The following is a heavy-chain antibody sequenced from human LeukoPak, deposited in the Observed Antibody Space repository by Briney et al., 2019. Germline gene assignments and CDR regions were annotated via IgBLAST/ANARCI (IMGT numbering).Heavy chain of an antibody. V-gene: IGHV3-11*04. CDR1: GFTFSDYY. CDR2: ISSSGSTI. Sequence: GGSLRLSCAASGFTFSDYYMSWIRQAPGEGLEWVSYISSSGSTIYYADSVKGRFTISRDNAKNSLYLQMSSLRAEDTAVYYCARAVAAAGIYYWGQGTLVTVSP. CDR3: ARAVAAAGIYY. J-gene: IGHJ4*02. D-gene: IGHD6-13*01.